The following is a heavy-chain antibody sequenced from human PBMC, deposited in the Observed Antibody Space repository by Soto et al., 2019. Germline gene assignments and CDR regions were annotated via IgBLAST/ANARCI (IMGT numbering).Heavy chain of an antibody. CDR2: ISYDGSNK. Sequence: GGSLRLSCAASGFTFSSYAMHWVRQAPGKGLEWVAVISYDGSNKYYADSVKGRFTISRDNSKNTLYLQMNSLRAEDTAAYYCARDTHLTGYYVAAYYYYGMDVWGQGTTVTVSS. J-gene: IGHJ6*02. D-gene: IGHD3-9*01. CDR1: GFTFSSYA. CDR3: ARDTHLTGYYVAAYYYYGMDV. V-gene: IGHV3-30-3*01.